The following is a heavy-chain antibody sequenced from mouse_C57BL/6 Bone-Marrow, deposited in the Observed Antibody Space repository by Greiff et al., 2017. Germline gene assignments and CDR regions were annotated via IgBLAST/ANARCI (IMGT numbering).Heavy chain of an antibody. CDR3: ARDNLPSLRGGWFAY. CDR1: GYTFTSYW. Sequence: QVQLQQPGAELVKPGASVKLSCKASGYTFTSYWMQWVKQRPGQGLEWIGEIDPSDSYTNYNQKFKGKATLTVDTSSSTAYMQLSSLTSEDSAVYYWARDNLPSLRGGWFAYWGQGTLVTVSA. D-gene: IGHD1-1*01. J-gene: IGHJ3*01. V-gene: IGHV1-50*01. CDR2: IDPSDSYT.